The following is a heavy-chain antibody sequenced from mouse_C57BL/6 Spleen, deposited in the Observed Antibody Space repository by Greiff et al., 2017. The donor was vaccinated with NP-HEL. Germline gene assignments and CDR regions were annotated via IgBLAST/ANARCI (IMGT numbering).Heavy chain of an antibody. CDR2: INPSSGYT. Sequence: QVQLQQSGEEMAKPGASVKLSCKASGYTFTSYWMHWVKQRPGQGLEWIGYINPSSGYTKYNQKFKDKATLTADKSSSTAYMQLSSLTYADSAVYYSSRGESMYSCHQVPSLTFSS. CDR1: GYTFTSYW. J-gene: IGHJ4*01. CDR3: SRGESMYS. V-gene: IGHV1-7*01.